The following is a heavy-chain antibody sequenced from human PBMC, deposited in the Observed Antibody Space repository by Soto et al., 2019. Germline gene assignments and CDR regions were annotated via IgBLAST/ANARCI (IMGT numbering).Heavy chain of an antibody. CDR3: ARALREELPIYYFDS. V-gene: IGHV2-26*01. Sequence: QVTLKESGPVLVKPTETLTLTCTVSGFSLSKARMGVSWIRQPPGKALEWLAHIFWNDERSYNTSLKSRLTISRDTSKSQVVLTMSNVDPVDTGTYFCARALREELPIYYFDSWVQGTLVTVSS. CDR1: GFSLSKARMG. J-gene: IGHJ4*02. D-gene: IGHD1-7*01. CDR2: IFWNDER.